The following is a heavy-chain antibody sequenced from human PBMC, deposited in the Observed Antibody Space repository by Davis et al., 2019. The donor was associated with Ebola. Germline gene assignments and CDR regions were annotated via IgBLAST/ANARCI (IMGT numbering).Heavy chain of an antibody. D-gene: IGHD2-2*01. CDR2: ISYDGSNK. CDR1: GFTFSSYG. V-gene: IGHV3-30*03. Sequence: PGGSLRLSCAASGFTFSSYGMHWVRQAPGKGLEWVAVISYDGSNKYYADSVKGRFTISRDNSKNTLYLQMNSLRAEDTAVYYCARQYCSSTSCSGAFDIWGQGTMVTVSS. J-gene: IGHJ3*02. CDR3: ARQYCSSTSCSGAFDI.